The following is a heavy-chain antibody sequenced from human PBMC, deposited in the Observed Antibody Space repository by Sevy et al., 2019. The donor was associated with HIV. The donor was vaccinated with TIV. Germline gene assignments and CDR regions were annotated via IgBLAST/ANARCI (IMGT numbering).Heavy chain of an antibody. J-gene: IGHJ4*02. Sequence: GESLKISCAASGFTFGANWMNWVRQAPGKGLEWVANIKADGSDKHYVDSVEGRFTISRDNAKNLLFLQMNSLRVEDTAVYYCAHETFGRFESWGQGALVTVSS. CDR2: IKADGSDK. D-gene: IGHD3-16*01. CDR1: GFTFGANW. CDR3: AHETFGRFES. V-gene: IGHV3-7*01.